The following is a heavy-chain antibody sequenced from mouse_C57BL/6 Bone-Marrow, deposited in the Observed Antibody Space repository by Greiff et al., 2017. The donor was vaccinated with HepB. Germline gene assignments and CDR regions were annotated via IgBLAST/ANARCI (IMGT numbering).Heavy chain of an antibody. J-gene: IGHJ2*01. CDR1: GFTFSDAW. CDR2: IRNKANNHAT. D-gene: IGHD1-1*01. V-gene: IGHV6-6*01. Sequence: EVKLMESGGGLVQPGGSMKLSCAASGFTFSDAWMDWVRQSPEKGLEWVAEIRNKANNHATYYAESVKGRFTISSDDSKSSVYLQMNSLRAEYTGIYYCTRRGTTVVANFDYWGQDTTLTVSS. CDR3: TRRGTTVVANFDY.